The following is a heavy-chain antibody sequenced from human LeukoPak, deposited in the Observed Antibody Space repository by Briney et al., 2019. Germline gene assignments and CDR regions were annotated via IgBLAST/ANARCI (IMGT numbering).Heavy chain of an antibody. CDR1: GGSINSYY. V-gene: IGHV4-59*08. D-gene: IGHD2-15*01. Sequence: SSETLSLTCTVSGGSINSYYWSWIRQPPGKGLEWIGYIYYSGSTNYNPTLKSRVTISVDTSNNKFSLKLTSLTAADTAVYYCVRHLSAGRPAFDIWGQGTMVTVSS. CDR3: VRHLSAGRPAFDI. CDR2: IYYSGST. J-gene: IGHJ3*02.